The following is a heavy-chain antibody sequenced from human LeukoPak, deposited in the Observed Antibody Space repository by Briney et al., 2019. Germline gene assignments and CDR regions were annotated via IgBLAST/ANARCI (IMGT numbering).Heavy chain of an antibody. D-gene: IGHD5-12*01. J-gene: IGHJ5*02. Sequence: GGSLRLSCAASGFTFSSYRMNWVRQAPGKGLEWISVLYSGGTTYYADSVKGRFSISRDNSNNTLYLQMNSLRAEDTAVYYCARVNRGAYDSWGQGTLVTVSS. CDR2: LYSGGTT. CDR1: GFTFSSYR. V-gene: IGHV3-53*01. CDR3: ARVNRGAYDS.